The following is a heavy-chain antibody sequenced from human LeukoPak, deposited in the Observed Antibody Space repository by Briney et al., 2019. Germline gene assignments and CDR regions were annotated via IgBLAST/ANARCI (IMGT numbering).Heavy chain of an antibody. Sequence: GESLKIPCKGSGYSFTSYWIGWVRQMPGKGLEWMGIIYPGDSDTRYCPSFQGQVTISADKSISTAYLQWSSLKASDTAMHYCARQKMACSSTSCYAAWFDPWGQGTLVTVSS. D-gene: IGHD2-2*01. V-gene: IGHV5-51*01. CDR1: GYSFTSYW. J-gene: IGHJ5*02. CDR3: ARQKMACSSTSCYAAWFDP. CDR2: IYPGDSDT.